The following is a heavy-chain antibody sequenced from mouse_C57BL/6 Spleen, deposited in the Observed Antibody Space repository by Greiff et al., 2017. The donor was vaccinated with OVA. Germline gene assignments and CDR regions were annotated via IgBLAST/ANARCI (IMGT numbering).Heavy chain of an antibody. CDR3: ARDSYYGNSFAY. CDR2: ISDGGSYT. D-gene: IGHD2-10*01. CDR1: GFTFSSYA. J-gene: IGHJ3*01. V-gene: IGHV5-4*01. Sequence: DVKLVESGGGLVKPGGSLKLSCAASGFTFSSYAMSWVRQTPEKRLEWVATISDGGSYTYYPDNVKGRFTISRDNAKNNLYLQMSHLKSEDTAMYYCARDSYYGNSFAYWGQGTLVTVSA.